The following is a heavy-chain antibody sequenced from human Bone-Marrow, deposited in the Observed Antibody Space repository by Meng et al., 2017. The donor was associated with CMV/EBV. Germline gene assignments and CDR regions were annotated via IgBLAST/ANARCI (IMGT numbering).Heavy chain of an antibody. J-gene: IGHJ6*02. CDR2: ISIYNGHT. Sequence: ASVKVSCKTSGYTFTNYGVSWVRQAPGEGLEWMGWISIYNGHTSYAEKFQDRVTMTTDTSTSTAYMELRRLTSHDTAMYYCARDAFITGTTYYYGMDVWGQGTTVTVSS. V-gene: IGHV1-18*01. CDR1: GYTFTNYG. D-gene: IGHD1-20*01. CDR3: ARDAFITGTTYYYGMDV.